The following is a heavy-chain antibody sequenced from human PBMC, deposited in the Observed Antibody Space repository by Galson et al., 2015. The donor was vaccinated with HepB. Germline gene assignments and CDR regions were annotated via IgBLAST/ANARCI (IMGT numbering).Heavy chain of an antibody. D-gene: IGHD3-22*01. Sequence: SLRLSCAASGLSFSNYALHWVRQAPGKGLEWVTVISYDGSNKYYAESVKGRFTISRDNSKNTLYLQMNSLRVEDTAVYYCARATNYYDSSSGPFDYWGQGTMVTVSS. V-gene: IGHV3-30*04. CDR1: GLSFSNYA. CDR2: ISYDGSNK. CDR3: ARATNYYDSSSGPFDY. J-gene: IGHJ3*01.